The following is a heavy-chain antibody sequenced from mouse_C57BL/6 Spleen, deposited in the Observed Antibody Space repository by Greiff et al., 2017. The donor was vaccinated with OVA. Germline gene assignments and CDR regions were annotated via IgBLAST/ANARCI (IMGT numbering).Heavy chain of an antibody. D-gene: IGHD2-5*01. CDR3: ARWDSNYVYFDY. J-gene: IGHJ2*01. CDR2: IDPSDSYT. V-gene: IGHV1-50*01. CDR1: GYTFTSYW. Sequence: VQLQQPGAELVKPGASVKLSCKASGYTFTSYWMQWVKQRPGQGLEWIGEIDPSDSYTNYNQKFKGKATLTVDTSSSTAYMQLSSLTSEDSAVYYCARWDSNYVYFDYWGQGTTLTVSS.